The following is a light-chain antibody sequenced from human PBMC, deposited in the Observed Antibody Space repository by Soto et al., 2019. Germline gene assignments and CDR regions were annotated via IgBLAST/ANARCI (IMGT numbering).Light chain of an antibody. V-gene: IGKV3-11*01. Sequence: EIVLTQSPATLSLSPRERAILSCRASQSVGTYLAWYQQKPGQAPRLLIYDASNRATGIPARFGGSGSGTDFTLTINSLEPEDFAVYYCQQRSNWPGTFGPGTKVDIK. CDR2: DAS. J-gene: IGKJ3*01. CDR1: QSVGTY. CDR3: QQRSNWPGT.